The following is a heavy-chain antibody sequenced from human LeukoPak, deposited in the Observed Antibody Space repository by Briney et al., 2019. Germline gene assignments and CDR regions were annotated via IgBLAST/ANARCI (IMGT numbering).Heavy chain of an antibody. J-gene: IGHJ5*02. CDR1: GFTFSDYY. D-gene: IGHD3-10*01. CDR2: ISSSGSTI. Sequence: PGGSLRLSCAASGFTFSDYYMSWIRQAPGKGLEWVSYISSSGSTIYYADSVKGRFTISRDNAKNSLYLQMNSLRAEDTAVYYCARDHGPHYYGSGSPYNWFDPWGQGTLVTVSS. V-gene: IGHV3-11*04. CDR3: ARDHGPHYYGSGSPYNWFDP.